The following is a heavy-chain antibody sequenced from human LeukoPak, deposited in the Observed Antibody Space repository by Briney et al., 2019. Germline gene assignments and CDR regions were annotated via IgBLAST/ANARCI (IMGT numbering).Heavy chain of an antibody. CDR2: INPSGGST. V-gene: IGHV1-46*01. CDR3: ARGASQVLDTANAFDI. J-gene: IGHJ3*02. CDR1: GYTFTSYY. Sequence: ASVKVSCKASGYTFTSYYMHWVRQAPGQGLEWMGIINPSGGSTSYAQKFQGRVTMTRDTSTSTVYMELSSLRSEDTAVYYCARGASQVLDTANAFDIWGQGTMVTVSS. D-gene: IGHD5-18*01.